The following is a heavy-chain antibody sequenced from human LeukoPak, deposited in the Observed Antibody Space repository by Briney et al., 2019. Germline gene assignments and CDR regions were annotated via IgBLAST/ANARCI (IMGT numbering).Heavy chain of an antibody. J-gene: IGHJ6*02. Sequence: ASVKVSCKASGYTFTSYGISWVRQAPGQGLEWMGWISAYNGNTNYAQKLQGRVTMTTDTSTSTAYMELRSLRSDDTAVYYCARDTYYYDSSGYYYRLGYYGMDVWGQGTTVTVSS. CDR3: ARDTYYYDSSGYYYRLGYYGMDV. D-gene: IGHD3-22*01. CDR2: ISAYNGNT. V-gene: IGHV1-18*01. CDR1: GYTFTSYG.